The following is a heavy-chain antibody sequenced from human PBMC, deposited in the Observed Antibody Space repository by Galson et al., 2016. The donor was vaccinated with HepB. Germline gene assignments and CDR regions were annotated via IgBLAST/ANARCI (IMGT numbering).Heavy chain of an antibody. CDR1: GFTFSSYA. CDR2: IGSRSSPI. D-gene: IGHD3-22*01. CDR3: ARVDEGYYYLIDY. J-gene: IGHJ4*02. Sequence: SLRLFCAASGFTFSSYALNWVRQAPGKGLEWVSYIGSRSSPIHYADSVKGRFTISRDNAKNSLYLQMNSLRDEDTAVYYCARVDEGYYYLIDYWGQGTLVTVSS. V-gene: IGHV3-48*02.